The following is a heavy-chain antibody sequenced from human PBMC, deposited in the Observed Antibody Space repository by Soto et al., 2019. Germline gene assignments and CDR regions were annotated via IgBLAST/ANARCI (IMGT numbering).Heavy chain of an antibody. Sequence: QLQLQESGPGLVKPSETLSLTCTVSGGSISSSSYYWGWIRQPPGKGLEWSGSIYYSGSTYYNPSLKSRVTISVDTSKNQFSLKLSSVTAADTAVYYCARQVRIAAAGIWDYWGQGTLVTVSS. CDR1: GGSISSSSYY. J-gene: IGHJ4*02. V-gene: IGHV4-39*01. D-gene: IGHD6-13*01. CDR3: ARQVRIAAAGIWDY. CDR2: IYYSGST.